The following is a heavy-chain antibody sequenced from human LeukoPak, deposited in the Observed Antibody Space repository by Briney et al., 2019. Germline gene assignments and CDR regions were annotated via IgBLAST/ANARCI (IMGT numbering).Heavy chain of an antibody. CDR1: GFTFSSYA. CDR2: ISGSGGST. CDR3: AKDLPYSYGYDY. D-gene: IGHD5-18*01. V-gene: IGHV3-23*01. J-gene: IGHJ4*02. Sequence: AGGSLRLSCAASGFTFSSYAMSWVRQAPGKGLEWASAISGSGGSTYYADSVKGRFTISRDNSKNTLYLQMNSLRAEDTAVYYCAKDLPYSYGYDYWGQGTLVTVSS.